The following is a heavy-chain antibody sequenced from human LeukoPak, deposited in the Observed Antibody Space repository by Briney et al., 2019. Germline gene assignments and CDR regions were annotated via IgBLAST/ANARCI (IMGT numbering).Heavy chain of an antibody. D-gene: IGHD2-2*01. Sequence: ASVKVSCKASGYTFTSYDINWVRQATGQGLEWMGWMNPNSGNTGYAQKFQGRVTMTRNTSISIAYMELSSLRSEDTAVYYCARVRWRDCSSTSCPFDYWGQGTLVTVSS. J-gene: IGHJ4*02. CDR1: GYTFTSYD. V-gene: IGHV1-8*01. CDR2: MNPNSGNT. CDR3: ARVRWRDCSSTSCPFDY.